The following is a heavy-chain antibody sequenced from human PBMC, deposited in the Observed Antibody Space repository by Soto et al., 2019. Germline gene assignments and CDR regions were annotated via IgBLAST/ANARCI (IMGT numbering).Heavy chain of an antibody. D-gene: IGHD1-26*01. CDR3: ARSFSDSYYDLDF. J-gene: IGHJ4*02. V-gene: IGHV3-9*01. CDR2: ISWNSASM. Sequence: EVQLVESGGGLVQPGRSLRLSCAASGFTFDDYAMHWVRQAPGKGLEWVSGISWNSASMDYADSVKDRFSISRDNAEKSLYLQMNILKIEDTAFYYCARSFSDSYYDLDFWGQGTLVTVSS. CDR1: GFTFDDYA.